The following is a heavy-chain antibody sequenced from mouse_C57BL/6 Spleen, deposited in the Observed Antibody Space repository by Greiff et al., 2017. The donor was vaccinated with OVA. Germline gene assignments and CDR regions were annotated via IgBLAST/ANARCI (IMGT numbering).Heavy chain of an antibody. CDR3: AREIYYDYDVYFDV. D-gene: IGHD2-4*01. Sequence: VQLQQSGPELVKPGASVKISCKASGYTFTDYYMNWVKQSHGKSLEWIGDINPNNGGTSYNQKFKGKATLTVDKSSSTAYMELRSLTSEDSAVYYCAREIYYDYDVYFDVWGTGTTVTVSS. CDR2: INPNNGGT. CDR1: GYTFTDYY. J-gene: IGHJ1*03. V-gene: IGHV1-26*01.